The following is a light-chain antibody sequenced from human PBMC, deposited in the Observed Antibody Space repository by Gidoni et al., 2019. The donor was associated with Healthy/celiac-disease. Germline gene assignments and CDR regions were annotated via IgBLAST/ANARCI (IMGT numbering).Light chain of an antibody. Sequence: EIVLTHSPAPLSLSPGERATLSCRASQSVSSYLAWYQQKPGQAPRLLIYDASNRATGIPARFSGSGSGTDFTLTISSLEPEDFAVYYCQKRSNWPPWTFGQGTKVEIK. CDR3: QKRSNWPPWT. V-gene: IGKV3-11*01. CDR1: QSVSSY. J-gene: IGKJ1*01. CDR2: DAS.